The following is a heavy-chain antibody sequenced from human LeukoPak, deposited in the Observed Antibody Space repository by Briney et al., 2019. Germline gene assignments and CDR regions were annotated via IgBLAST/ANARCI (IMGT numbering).Heavy chain of an antibody. CDR2: IKHSGST. V-gene: IGHV4-34*01. J-gene: IGHJ6*03. CDR3: ARGAPRRPIVVVLTTRNYYMDV. D-gene: IGHD3-22*01. Sequence: SESLSLTCAVYGGSLSGYYWRWVRQPPGRGLGWVGEIKHSGSTNYTPSIKNRVTISVDQSKNQFSLKLSSVTAADTAVYYCARGAPRRPIVVVLTTRNYYMDVWGKGTTVTVSS. CDR1: GGSLSGYY.